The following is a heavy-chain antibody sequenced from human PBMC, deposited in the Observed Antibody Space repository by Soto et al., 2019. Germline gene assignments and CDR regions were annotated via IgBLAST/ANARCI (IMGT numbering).Heavy chain of an antibody. V-gene: IGHV2-5*02. J-gene: IGHJ4*02. D-gene: IGHD6-19*01. Sequence: QITLKESGPTLVKPTQTLTLTCTFSGFSLSSTRMAVGWIRQPPGKALEWLALIYWDDDKRYSPFLKSRLTITKDTSKNHVVLTMSNMDPVDTARYYCAHIVVAGLGYYFDYWGQVTLVTVSS. CDR2: IYWDDDK. CDR1: GFSLSSTRMA. CDR3: AHIVVAGLGYYFDY.